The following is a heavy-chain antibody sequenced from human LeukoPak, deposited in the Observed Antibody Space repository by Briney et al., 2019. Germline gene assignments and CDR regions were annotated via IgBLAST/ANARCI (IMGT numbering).Heavy chain of an antibody. V-gene: IGHV3-11*01. CDR1: GFTFSDYY. CDR2: ISSSGSTI. CDR3: AKDEYYYDTSGAMDY. J-gene: IGHJ4*02. Sequence: GGSLRLSCAASGFTFSDYYMSWIRQAPGKGLEWVSYISSSGSTIYYADSVKGRFTISRDNAKNSLYLQMNSLRAEDTAVYYRAKDEYYYDTSGAMDYWGQGTLVTVSS. D-gene: IGHD3-22*01.